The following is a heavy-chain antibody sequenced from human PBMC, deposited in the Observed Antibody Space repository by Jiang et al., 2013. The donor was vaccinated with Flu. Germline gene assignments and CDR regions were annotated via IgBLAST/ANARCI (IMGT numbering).Heavy chain of an antibody. V-gene: IGHV3-48*01. D-gene: IGHD4-23*01. J-gene: IGHJ4*01. CDR3: ARDLDYGGDFELGDY. CDR1: GFTFSSYS. Sequence: VQLLESGGGLVQPGGSLRVSCAASGFTFSSYSMNWVRQAPGKGLEWVSYISSSSRIIYYADSVKGRFTISRDNAKKSLYLQMNSLRAEDTAVYYCARDLDYGGDFELGDY. CDR2: ISSSSRII.